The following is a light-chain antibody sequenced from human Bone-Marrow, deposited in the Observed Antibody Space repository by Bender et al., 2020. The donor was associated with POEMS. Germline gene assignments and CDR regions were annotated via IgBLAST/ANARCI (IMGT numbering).Light chain of an antibody. CDR2: KDT. V-gene: IGLV3-25*03. CDR1: ALSKQY. Sequence: SSELTQSPSVSVSPGQTAMITCSGEALSKQYSYWYQKKPGQAPALVIFKDTERPSGIPERFSGSSSGTTVTLTIRGVQAEDEADYYCQSADSSGTTVLFGGGTKLSVL. CDR3: QSADSSGTTVL. J-gene: IGLJ2*01.